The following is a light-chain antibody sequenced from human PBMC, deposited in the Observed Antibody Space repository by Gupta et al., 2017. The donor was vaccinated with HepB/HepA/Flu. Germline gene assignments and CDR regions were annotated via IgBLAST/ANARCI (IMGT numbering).Light chain of an antibody. CDR1: QSISSY. CDR3: QHRDSTPWA. V-gene: IGKV1-39*01. CDR2: AAS. J-gene: IGKJ1*01. Sequence: DIQMTQSPSSLSASVGDRVTITCRARQSISSYLNWYQQKPGKATKLLIYAASSRQRGVPSRFSGSGFGTEFTLTISRRQPEDFEIYYGQHRDSTPWAFGQGTQVEIK.